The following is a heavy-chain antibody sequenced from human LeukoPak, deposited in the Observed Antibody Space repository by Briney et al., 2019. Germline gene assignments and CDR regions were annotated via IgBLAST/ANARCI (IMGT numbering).Heavy chain of an antibody. CDR3: ASSGSYRFDY. D-gene: IGHD1-26*01. CDR2: ITASGTAM. V-gene: IGHV3-48*02. Sequence: GGSLRLSCAASGFTFSSYSMSWVRQAPGKGLEWVSHITASGTAMFYADSVKGRFTISRDNAKNSLYLQMNSLRDEDTAVYYCASSGSYRFDYWGQGTLVTVSS. CDR1: GFTFSSYS. J-gene: IGHJ4*02.